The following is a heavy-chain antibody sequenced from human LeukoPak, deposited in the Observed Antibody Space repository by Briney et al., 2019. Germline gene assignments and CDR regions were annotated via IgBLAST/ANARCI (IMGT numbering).Heavy chain of an antibody. CDR3: ASSGSYRFDY. D-gene: IGHD1-26*01. CDR2: ITASGTAM. V-gene: IGHV3-48*02. Sequence: GGSLRLSCAASGFTFSSYSMSWVRQAPGKGLEWVSHITASGTAMFYADSVKGRFTISRDNAKNSLYLQMNSLRDEDTAVYYCASSGSYRFDYWGQGTLVTVSS. CDR1: GFTFSSYS. J-gene: IGHJ4*02.